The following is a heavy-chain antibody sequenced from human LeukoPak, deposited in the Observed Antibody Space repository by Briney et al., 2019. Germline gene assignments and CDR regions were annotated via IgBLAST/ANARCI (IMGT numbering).Heavy chain of an antibody. D-gene: IGHD6-6*01. Sequence: ASVKVSCKASGYTFTSYDINWVRQATGQGLEWMGWMNPNSGNTGYAQKFQGRVTITRNTSISTAYMELSSLRSEDTAAYYCARVPGRQLSYYYYYYMDVWGKGTTVTVSS. CDR1: GYTFTSYD. V-gene: IGHV1-8*03. CDR3: ARVPGRQLSYYYYYYMDV. J-gene: IGHJ6*03. CDR2: MNPNSGNT.